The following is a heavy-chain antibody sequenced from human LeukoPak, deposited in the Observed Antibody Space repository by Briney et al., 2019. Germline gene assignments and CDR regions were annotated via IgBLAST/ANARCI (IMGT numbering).Heavy chain of an antibody. CDR2: IWPDGSDK. D-gene: IGHD3-10*01. CDR1: GFTFSDYW. Sequence: GGSLRLSCAASGFTFSDYWMAWVRQAPGKGLEWVANIWPDGSDKYHVDSVRGRFTISRDNDQNSLKLPMNSLRAGDAGCYCGRWGVNSGLDRWGQGTLVIVSS. V-gene: IGHV3-7*03. CDR3: RWGVNSGLDR. J-gene: IGHJ5*02.